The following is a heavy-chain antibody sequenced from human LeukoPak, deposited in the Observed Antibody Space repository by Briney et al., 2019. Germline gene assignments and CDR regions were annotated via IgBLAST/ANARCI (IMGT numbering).Heavy chain of an antibody. Sequence: ASVKVSCKASGYTFTSYYMHWVRQAPGQGLEWMGWISAYNGNTNYAQKLQGRVTMTTDTSTSTAYMELRSLRSDDTAVYYCARDGRQPNYYDSGHNWFDPWGQGTLVTVSS. V-gene: IGHV1-18*04. CDR1: GYTFTSYY. CDR2: ISAYNGNT. J-gene: IGHJ5*02. CDR3: ARDGRQPNYYDSGHNWFDP. D-gene: IGHD3-22*01.